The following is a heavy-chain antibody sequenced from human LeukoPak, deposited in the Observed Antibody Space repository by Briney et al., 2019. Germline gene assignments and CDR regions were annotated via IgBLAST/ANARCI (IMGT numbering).Heavy chain of an antibody. CDR2: IYYSGST. CDR1: GGSISSYY. CDR3: ARHLRSYHFDY. V-gene: IGHV4-59*08. D-gene: IGHD1-26*01. J-gene: IGHJ4*02. Sequence: SETLSLTCTVSGGSISSYYWSWIRQPPGKGLEWIGYIYYSGSTNYNPSLKSRVTISVDTSKNQFSLKLSSVTAADTAVYYCARHLRSYHFDYWGQGTLVTVSS.